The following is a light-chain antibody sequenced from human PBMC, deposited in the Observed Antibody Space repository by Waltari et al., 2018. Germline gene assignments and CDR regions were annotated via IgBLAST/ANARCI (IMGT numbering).Light chain of an antibody. J-gene: IGKJ1*01. CDR1: QSVSSY. Sequence: EIVLTQSPATLSLSPGERAPLSCRASQSVSSYLAWYQQKPGQAPRLLIYDASTGATGIPARFSGSESGTDFTLTITNLEPEDSAVYYCNQRATWPRTFGQGTKVEIK. CDR3: NQRATWPRT. CDR2: DAS. V-gene: IGKV3-11*01.